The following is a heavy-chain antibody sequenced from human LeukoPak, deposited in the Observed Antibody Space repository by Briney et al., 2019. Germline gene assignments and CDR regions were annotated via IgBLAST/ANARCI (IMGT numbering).Heavy chain of an antibody. D-gene: IGHD6-13*01. V-gene: IGHV4-59*12. CDR3: ARVSPRAAGILFDY. CDR1: GGSISSYY. J-gene: IGHJ4*02. Sequence: SETLSLTCTVSGGSISSYYWSWIRQPPGKGLEWLGYIYYSGSTNYNPSLKSRVTISVDTSKNQFSLQLNSVNPEDTAVYYCARVSPRAAGILFDYWGQGTLVTVSS. CDR2: IYYSGST.